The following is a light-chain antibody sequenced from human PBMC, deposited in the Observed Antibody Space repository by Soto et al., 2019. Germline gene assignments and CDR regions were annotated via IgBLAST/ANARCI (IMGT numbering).Light chain of an antibody. Sequence: DIQMTQSPSTLTASVGDRVTITCRVSQSISSWLAWYQQKPGKAPKLLIYDASSLESGVPSRFSGSGSGTEFTLTISSLQPDDFSTYYCQQYTSWLTFGPGTKVDIK. J-gene: IGKJ3*01. CDR2: DAS. V-gene: IGKV1-5*01. CDR1: QSISSW. CDR3: QQYTSWLT.